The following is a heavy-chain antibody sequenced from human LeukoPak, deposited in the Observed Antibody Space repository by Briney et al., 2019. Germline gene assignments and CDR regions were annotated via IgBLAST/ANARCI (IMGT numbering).Heavy chain of an antibody. CDR2: ISSSSSYI. CDR1: GFTFSSYS. Sequence: GGSLRLSCAASGFTFSSYSMNWVRQAPGKGLEWVSSISSSSSYIYYADSVKGRFTISRDNAKNSLYLQMNSLRAEDTAVYYCATAPLVPAAQGDAFDIWGQGTMVTVSS. V-gene: IGHV3-21*01. D-gene: IGHD2-2*01. J-gene: IGHJ3*02. CDR3: ATAPLVPAAQGDAFDI.